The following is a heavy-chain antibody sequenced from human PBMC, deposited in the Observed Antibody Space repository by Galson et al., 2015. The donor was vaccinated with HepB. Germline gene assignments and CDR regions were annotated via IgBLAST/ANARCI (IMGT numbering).Heavy chain of an antibody. Sequence: SLRLSCATSGLTFSDYWMSWVRQTPGKGLGWVANINKDGNEEYYVDSVKGRFTISRDNAKNSLYLQMNSLRVEDTAVYYCVTDYIGFWGQGTLVTVSS. CDR1: GLTFSDYW. CDR3: VTDYIGF. CDR2: INKDGNEE. J-gene: IGHJ4*02. V-gene: IGHV3-7*01.